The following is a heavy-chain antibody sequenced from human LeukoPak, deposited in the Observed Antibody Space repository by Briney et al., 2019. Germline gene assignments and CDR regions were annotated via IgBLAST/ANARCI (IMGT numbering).Heavy chain of an antibody. Sequence: GGSLRLSCAASGFTFDDYAMHWVRQAPGKGLEWVSGISWYSGSIGYADSVKGRFTISRDNAKNSLYLQMNSLRAEDTALYYCAKDIGGFYGSGSYYNVHAFDIWGQGTMVTVSS. V-gene: IGHV3-9*01. J-gene: IGHJ3*02. D-gene: IGHD3-10*01. CDR3: AKDIGGFYGSGSYYNVHAFDI. CDR2: ISWYSGSI. CDR1: GFTFDDYA.